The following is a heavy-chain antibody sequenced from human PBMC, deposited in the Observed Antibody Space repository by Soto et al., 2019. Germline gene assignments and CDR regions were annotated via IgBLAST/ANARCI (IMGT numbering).Heavy chain of an antibody. CDR2: INPNSGGT. Sequence: ASVKVSCKASGYTFTDDYMHWVRQAPGQGLEWMGWINPNSGGTNYAQKFQGRVTMTRDESTSTAYMELSSLRSEDTAVYYCARAGSANPLRYHYSGMDVWGQGTTLTVSS. V-gene: IGHV1-2*02. J-gene: IGHJ6*02. D-gene: IGHD3-10*01. CDR3: ARAGSANPLRYHYSGMDV. CDR1: GYTFTDDY.